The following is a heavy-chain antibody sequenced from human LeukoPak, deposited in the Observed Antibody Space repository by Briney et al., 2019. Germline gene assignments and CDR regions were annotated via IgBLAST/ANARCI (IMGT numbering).Heavy chain of an antibody. J-gene: IGHJ4*02. D-gene: IGHD6-6*01. CDR3: ARTLGQLAWSTRDY. Sequence: PSETLSLTCAVYGGSFSGYYWSWIRQPPGKGLEWIGSIYHSGSTYYNPSLKSRVTISVDTSKNQFSLKLSSVTAADTAVYYCARTLGQLAWSTRDYWGQGTLVTVSS. CDR2: IYHSGST. CDR1: GGSFSGYY. V-gene: IGHV4-34*01.